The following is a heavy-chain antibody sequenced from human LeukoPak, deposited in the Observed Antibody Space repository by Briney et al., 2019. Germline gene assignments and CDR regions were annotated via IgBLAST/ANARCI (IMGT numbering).Heavy chain of an antibody. D-gene: IGHD4-23*01. J-gene: IGHJ4*02. V-gene: IGHV3-21*01. CDR3: ASLYYGGNNFDY. CDR2: ISSSSSYI. CDR1: GLTFDDYG. Sequence: GGSLRLSCAASGLTFDDYGMSWVRQAPGKGLEWVSSISSSSSYIYYADSVKGRFTISRDNAKNSLYLQMNSLRAEDTAVYYCASLYYGGNNFDYWGQGTLVTVSS.